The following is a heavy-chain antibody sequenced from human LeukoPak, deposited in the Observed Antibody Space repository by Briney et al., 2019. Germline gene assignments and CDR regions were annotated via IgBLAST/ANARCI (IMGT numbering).Heavy chain of an antibody. V-gene: IGHV3-23*01. CDR3: ARDMGDSGSSTDY. CDR2: ISGSGGST. Sequence: GSLRLSCAASGFTFSSYAMSWVCQAPGKGLEWVSAISGSGGSTYYADSVKGRFTISRDNSKNTLYLQMNSLRAEDTAVYYCARDMGDSGSSTDYWGQGTLVTVSS. CDR1: GFTFSSYA. D-gene: IGHD1-26*01. J-gene: IGHJ4*02.